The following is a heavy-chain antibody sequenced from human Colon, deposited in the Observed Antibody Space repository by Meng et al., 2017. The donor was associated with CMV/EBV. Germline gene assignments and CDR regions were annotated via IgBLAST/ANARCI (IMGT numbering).Heavy chain of an antibody. V-gene: IGHV4-4*02. Sequence: SIKNNWGSWVRQPPGEGLEWIGDVYNTGSINYNPSLQSRVTISVDTSNNQFSLKLRSVTAADTAVYYCARSARYYDILTGSYYFDYWGQGSLVTVSS. J-gene: IGHJ4*02. CDR1: SIKNNW. CDR2: VYNTGSI. CDR3: ARSARYYDILTGSYYFDY. D-gene: IGHD3-9*01.